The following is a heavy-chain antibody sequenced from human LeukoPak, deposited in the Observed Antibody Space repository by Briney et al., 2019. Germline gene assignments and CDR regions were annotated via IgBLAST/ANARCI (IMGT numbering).Heavy chain of an antibody. J-gene: IGHJ5*02. CDR2: INHSGST. V-gene: IGHV4-34*01. D-gene: IGHD4-17*01. CDR1: GGSFSGYY. CDR3: ARGRLRSPGWFDP. Sequence: SETLSLTCAAYGGSFSGYYWSWIRQPPGKGLEWIGEINHSGSTNYNPSLKSRVTISVDTSKNQFSLKLSSVTAADTAVYYCARGRLRSPGWFDPWGQGTLVTVSS.